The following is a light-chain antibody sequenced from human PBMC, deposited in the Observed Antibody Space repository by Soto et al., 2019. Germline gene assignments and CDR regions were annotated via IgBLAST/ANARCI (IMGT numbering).Light chain of an antibody. V-gene: IGKV3-20*01. Sequence: EIVLTQSPGTLSLSPGERATLSCRANQSVSSAYLAWYQQKPGQAPRLLISGASIRATGIPERFSGSGSGTDFTLTISRLEPEDSAVYYCQQYGSSPPHTFGQGTKLEIK. CDR2: GAS. J-gene: IGKJ2*01. CDR3: QQYGSSPPHT. CDR1: QSVSSAY.